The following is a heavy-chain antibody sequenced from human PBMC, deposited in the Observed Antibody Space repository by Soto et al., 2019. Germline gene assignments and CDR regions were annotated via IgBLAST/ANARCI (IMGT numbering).Heavy chain of an antibody. Sequence: ASVKVSCKASGGSFNTYAISWVRQAPGQGLEWMGWISAYNGNTNYAQKLQGRVTMTTDTSTSTAYMELRSLRSDDTAVYYCARVLGSGWADAFDIWGQGTMVTVSS. D-gene: IGHD6-19*01. V-gene: IGHV1-18*01. CDR3: ARVLGSGWADAFDI. CDR2: ISAYNGNT. CDR1: GGSFNTYA. J-gene: IGHJ3*02.